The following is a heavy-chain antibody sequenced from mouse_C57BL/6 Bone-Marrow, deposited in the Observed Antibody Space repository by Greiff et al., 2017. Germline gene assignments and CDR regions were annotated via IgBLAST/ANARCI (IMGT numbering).Heavy chain of an antibody. D-gene: IGHD4-1*01. CDR3: AKPFNWDWFAY. CDR2: IYPRDGST. Sequence: VKLVESDAELVKPGASVKISCKVSGYTFTDHTIHWMKQRPEPGLEWIGYIYPRDGSTKYNEKFKGKATLTADKSSSTAYMQLNSLTSEDSAVYFCAKPFNWDWFAYWGQGTLVTVSA. CDR1: GYTFTDHT. J-gene: IGHJ3*01. V-gene: IGHV1-78*01.